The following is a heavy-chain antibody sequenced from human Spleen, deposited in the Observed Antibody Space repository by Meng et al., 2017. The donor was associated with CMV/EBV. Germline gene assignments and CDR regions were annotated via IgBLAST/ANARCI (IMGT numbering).Heavy chain of an antibody. D-gene: IGHD2-2*01. Sequence: ESLKISCKGSGYSFTSYWIGWVRQMPGKGLEWMGIIFPRDSDTTYSPSFQGQVTISADKSISTAYLQWSSLKASDTATYYCARRGPGYCTTTSCRYSFDYWGQGALVTVSS. CDR3: ARRGPGYCTTTSCRYSFDY. V-gene: IGHV5-51*01. CDR1: GYSFTSYW. J-gene: IGHJ4*02. CDR2: IFPRDSDT.